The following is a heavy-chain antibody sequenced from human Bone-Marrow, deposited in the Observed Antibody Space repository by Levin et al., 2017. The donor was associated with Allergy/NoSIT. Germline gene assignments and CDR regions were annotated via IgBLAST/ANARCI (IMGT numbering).Heavy chain of an antibody. Sequence: GESLKISCAASGFTFSSYSMNWVRQAPGKGLEWVSSISSSSSYIYYADSVKGRFTISRDNAKNSLYLQMNSLRAEDTAVYYCARDLFITGTTPYGMDVWGQGTTVTVSS. J-gene: IGHJ6*02. CDR2: ISSSSSYI. D-gene: IGHD1-20*01. V-gene: IGHV3-21*01. CDR1: GFTFSSYS. CDR3: ARDLFITGTTPYGMDV.